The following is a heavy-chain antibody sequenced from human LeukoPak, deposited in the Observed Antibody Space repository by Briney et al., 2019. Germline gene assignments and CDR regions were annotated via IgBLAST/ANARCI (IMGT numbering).Heavy chain of an antibody. D-gene: IGHD3-22*01. Sequence: GGSLRLSCAASGFTFDDYAMHWVRQAPGKGLEWVSGISWNSGSIGYADSVKGRFTISRDNSKNTLYLQMNSLRAEDTAVYYCAKIFGYLDIWGQGTMVTVSS. V-gene: IGHV3-9*01. CDR1: GFTFDDYA. CDR2: ISWNSGSI. J-gene: IGHJ3*02. CDR3: AKIFGYLDI.